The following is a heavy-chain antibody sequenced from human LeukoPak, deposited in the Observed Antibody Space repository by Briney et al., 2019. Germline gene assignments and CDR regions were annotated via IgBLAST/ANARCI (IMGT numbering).Heavy chain of an antibody. J-gene: IGHJ4*02. V-gene: IGHV3-48*01. CDR3: ARALGYCSSTSCYIDY. CDR1: GFSFSSYS. CDR2: IAYTGTI. Sequence: PGGSLRLSCAASGFSFSSYSMNWVRQAPGKGLEWVAYIAYTGTIHYADSVRGRFAISRDNAKNSLYLQLNSLRVEDTAVYYCARALGYCSSTSCYIDYWGQGTLVTVSS. D-gene: IGHD2-2*02.